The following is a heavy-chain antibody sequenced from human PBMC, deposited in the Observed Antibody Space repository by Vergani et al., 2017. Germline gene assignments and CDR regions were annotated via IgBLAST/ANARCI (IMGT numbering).Heavy chain of an antibody. D-gene: IGHD1-7*01. J-gene: IGHJ6*03. V-gene: IGHV2-5*04. CDR2: IYWNDDQ. CDR3: VYRKTECGTTGCFYPFYYYYYMDV. CDR1: GFSLNTRGVS. Sequence: QITLKESGPTLVKPTQTLTLTCTFSGFSLNTRGVSVAWIRQPPGKALDWLALIYWNDDQHYSPSLNNRCTITKDTSKNQVVLTMTNMDYVDTGTYYCVYRKTECGTTGCFYPFYYYYYMDVGGKGTTVTVSS.